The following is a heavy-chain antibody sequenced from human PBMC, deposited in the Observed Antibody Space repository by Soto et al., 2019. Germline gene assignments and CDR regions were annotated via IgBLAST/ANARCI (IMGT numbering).Heavy chain of an antibody. J-gene: IGHJ4*02. V-gene: IGHV3-30*03. Sequence: GGSLRLSCAASGFNFNNYGMHWVRQAPGKGLEWLTLISYDGSNEYYADSVKGRFSISRDKSKNTLYLQMSSLRSDDTAVYYCARGITSGSFPPFDLWGQGTLVTVSS. CDR2: ISYDGSNE. CDR3: ARGITSGSFPPFDL. CDR1: GFNFNNYG. D-gene: IGHD1-26*01.